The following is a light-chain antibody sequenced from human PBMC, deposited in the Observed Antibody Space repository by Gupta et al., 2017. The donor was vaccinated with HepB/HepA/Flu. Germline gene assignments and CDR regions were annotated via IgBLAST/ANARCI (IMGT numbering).Light chain of an antibody. CDR1: DNDIGYYNY. J-gene: IGLJ1*01. Sequence: QAALAQTRPVSRSSGPSVTISCTGTDNDIGYYNYVSWYQHHPGKAPKLMISDVTDRPSGVPDRFSGSKSGNTASLTISGLQADDEADYYCCSYAGSYTYVFGTGSKVTVL. CDR2: DVT. CDR3: CSYAGSYTYV. V-gene: IGLV2-11*01.